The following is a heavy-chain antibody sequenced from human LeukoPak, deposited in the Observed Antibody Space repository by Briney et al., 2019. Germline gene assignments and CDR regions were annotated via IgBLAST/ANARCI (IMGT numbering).Heavy chain of an antibody. Sequence: SETLSLTCAVSGGSISPYSWNWIRQPPGKGLEWIGNIYYTGSTNYNPSLKSRVTISVDTSKNQVSLNLSSVTAADTAVYYCARVPNWDNIGSCHYGMDVWGQGTTVTVSS. CDR3: ARVPNWDNIGSCHYGMDV. V-gene: IGHV4-59*01. D-gene: IGHD1/OR15-1a*01. J-gene: IGHJ6*02. CDR1: GGSISPYS. CDR2: IYYTGST.